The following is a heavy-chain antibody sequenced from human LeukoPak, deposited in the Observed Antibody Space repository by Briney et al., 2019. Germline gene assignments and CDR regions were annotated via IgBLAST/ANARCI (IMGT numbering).Heavy chain of an antibody. V-gene: IGHV3-48*04. Sequence: GGSLRLSCAAAGFTFSDYGMNWVRQAPGKGLEWVSYISSSGSTIYYADSVKGRFTISRDNAKNSLYLQMNSLRAEDTAVYYCAELGITMIGGVWGKGTTVTISS. CDR3: AELGITMIGGV. D-gene: IGHD3-10*02. CDR1: GFTFSDYG. J-gene: IGHJ6*04. CDR2: ISSSGSTI.